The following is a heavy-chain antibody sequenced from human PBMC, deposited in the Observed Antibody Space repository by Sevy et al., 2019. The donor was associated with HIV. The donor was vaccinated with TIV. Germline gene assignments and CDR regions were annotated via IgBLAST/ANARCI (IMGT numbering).Heavy chain of an antibody. J-gene: IGHJ3*02. Sequence: GGSLSLSCAASGFTFSSYSMNWVRQAPGKGLEWVSSISSSSSYIYYADSVKGRFTISRDNAKNSLYLQMNSLRAEDTAVYYCARDTIGTSNDAFDIWGQGTMVTVSS. CDR3: ARDTIGTSNDAFDI. CDR1: GFTFSSYS. D-gene: IGHD3-9*01. CDR2: ISSSSSYI. V-gene: IGHV3-21*01.